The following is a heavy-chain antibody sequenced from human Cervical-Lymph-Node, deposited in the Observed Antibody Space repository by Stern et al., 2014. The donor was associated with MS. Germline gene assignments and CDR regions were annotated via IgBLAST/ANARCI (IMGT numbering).Heavy chain of an antibody. V-gene: IGHV4-59*01. Sequence: QLVQSGPGLVKPSETLSLTCTVSGGSMSGYLWSWIRQPPGKGLEWIGYIYNSGSTNYNPSLKSRVTISVDTSKNQFSLKLSSVTAADTAVYFCARLSSSWYGTDYWGQGTLVTVSS. J-gene: IGHJ4*02. D-gene: IGHD6-13*01. CDR1: GGSMSGYL. CDR3: ARLSSSWYGTDY. CDR2: IYNSGST.